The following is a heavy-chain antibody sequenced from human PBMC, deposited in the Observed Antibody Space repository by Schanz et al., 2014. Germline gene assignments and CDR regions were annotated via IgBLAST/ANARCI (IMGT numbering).Heavy chain of an antibody. V-gene: IGHV3-11*03. D-gene: IGHD6-13*01. CDR2: ISSSGSYT. J-gene: IGHJ4*02. CDR1: GVTFSSYA. Sequence: VQLLESGGGFVQPGGSLRLSCVASGVTFSSYAMSWIRQAPGKGLEWVSYISSSGSYTNYADSVKGRFTTSRDNGKKSMYLQMNSLRAEDTAVYYCARLDSSSWYPRYWGQGTLVTVSS. CDR3: ARLDSSSWYPRY.